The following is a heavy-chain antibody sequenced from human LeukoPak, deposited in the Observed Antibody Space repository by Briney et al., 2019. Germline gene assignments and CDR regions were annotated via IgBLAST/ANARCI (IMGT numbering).Heavy chain of an antibody. CDR3: ARKTSSGPGAFDI. D-gene: IGHD6-19*01. Sequence: PGGSLRLSCAASGFTFSSYAMHWVRQAPGKGLEYVSAISSNGGSTYYANSVKGRFTISRDNSKNTLYLQMGSLRAEDMAVYYCARKTSSGPGAFDIWGQGTMVTVSS. V-gene: IGHV3-64*01. J-gene: IGHJ3*02. CDR1: GFTFSSYA. CDR2: ISSNGGST.